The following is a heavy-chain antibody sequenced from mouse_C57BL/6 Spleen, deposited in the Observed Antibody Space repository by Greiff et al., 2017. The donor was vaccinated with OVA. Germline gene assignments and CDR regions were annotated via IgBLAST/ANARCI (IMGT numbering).Heavy chain of an antibody. Sequence: QVQLQQSGAELVRPGTSVKVSCKASGYAFTNYLIEWVKQRPGQGLEWIGVINPGSGGTNTHEKFKSKATLTADKDSSTAYMQLSSLTSEDSAVYFCARSGTAQATYFDYWGQGTTLTVSS. CDR2: INPGSGGT. CDR1: GYAFTNYL. CDR3: ARSGTAQATYFDY. D-gene: IGHD3-2*02. J-gene: IGHJ2*01. V-gene: IGHV1-54*01.